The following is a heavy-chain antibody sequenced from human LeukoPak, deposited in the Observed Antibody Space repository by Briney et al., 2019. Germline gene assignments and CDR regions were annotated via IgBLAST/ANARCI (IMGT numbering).Heavy chain of an antibody. D-gene: IGHD3-3*01. CDR3: AKGYDFWAGYYDN. CDR2: IYSGGST. V-gene: IGHV3-53*01. CDR1: GFTVSSNY. Sequence: GGSLRLSCAASGFTVSSNYMSWVRQAPGKGLEWVSVIYSGGSTYYADSVKGRFTISRDNSKNTLYLQMNSLRAEDTAVYYCAKGYDFWAGYYDNWGQGTLVTVSS. J-gene: IGHJ4*02.